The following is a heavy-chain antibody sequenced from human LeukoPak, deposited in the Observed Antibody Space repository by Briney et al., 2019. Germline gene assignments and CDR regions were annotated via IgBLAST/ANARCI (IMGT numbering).Heavy chain of an antibody. J-gene: IGHJ3*02. CDR1: GFTFSSYE. V-gene: IGHV3-48*03. D-gene: IGHD3-9*01. CDR3: ARSSGYDILTGYTDAFDI. CDR2: ISSSGSTI. Sequence: PGGSLRLSCAASGFTFSSYEINWVRQAPGKGLEWVSYISSSGSTIYYADSVKGRFTISRDNAKNSLYLQMNSLRAEDTAVYYCARSSGYDILTGYTDAFDIWGQGTMVTVSS.